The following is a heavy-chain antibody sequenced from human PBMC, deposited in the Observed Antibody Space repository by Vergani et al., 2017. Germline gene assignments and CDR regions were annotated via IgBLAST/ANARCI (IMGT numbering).Heavy chain of an antibody. CDR1: GYSFTSYW. CDR2: IYPGDSDT. V-gene: IGHV5-51*01. CDR3: ARTSAYDFWSGYYIDAFDI. Sequence: EVQLVQSGAEVKKPGESLKISCKGSGYSFTSYWIGWVRQMPGKGLEWMGIIYPGDSDTRYSPSFQGQVTISADKSISTAYLQWSSLKASETAMYYCARTSAYDFWSGYYIDAFDIWGQGTMVTVSS. D-gene: IGHD3-3*01. J-gene: IGHJ3*02.